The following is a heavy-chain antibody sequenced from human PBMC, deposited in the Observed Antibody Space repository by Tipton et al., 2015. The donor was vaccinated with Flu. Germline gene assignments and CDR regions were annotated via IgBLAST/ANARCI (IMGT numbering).Heavy chain of an antibody. CDR1: GGTFSLYA. CDR3: ARGLGERWLQWA. CDR2: IMPLLGTI. D-gene: IGHD5-24*01. Sequence: QLVQSGPEVKGPGSSVKVSCKASGGTFSLYAITWVRQAPGQGLEWMGGIMPLLGTIRYAQKFQDRVIITAEESTSTAYMEVSSLRSDDTAVYYCARGLGERWLQWAWGQGTLVTVSS. V-gene: IGHV1-69*01. J-gene: IGHJ1*01.